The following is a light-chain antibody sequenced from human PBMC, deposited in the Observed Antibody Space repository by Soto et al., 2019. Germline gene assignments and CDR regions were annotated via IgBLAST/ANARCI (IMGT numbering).Light chain of an antibody. J-gene: IGKJ1*01. CDR1: QSINNY. Sequence: DVQLTQSPSTLSASVGDRVTISCRASQSINNYLAWYQQKPGKAPKLLIYKASNLQGGVSSRFSGSGSGTEFTLTISGLQPDDFATYYCQQFNTSPWTFGQGTKV. V-gene: IGKV1-5*03. CDR3: QQFNTSPWT. CDR2: KAS.